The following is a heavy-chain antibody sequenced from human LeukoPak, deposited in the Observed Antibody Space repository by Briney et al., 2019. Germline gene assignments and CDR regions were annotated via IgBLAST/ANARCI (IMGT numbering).Heavy chain of an antibody. Sequence: SETLSLTCTVSGGSISSGSYYWGWIRQPPGKGLEWIGSIYYSGSTYYNPSLKSRVTISVDTSKNQFSLKLSSVTAADTAVYYCARAAGSSSWYDAFDYWGQGTLVTVSS. CDR2: IYYSGST. D-gene: IGHD6-13*01. J-gene: IGHJ4*02. CDR3: ARAAGSSSWYDAFDY. CDR1: GGSISSGSYY. V-gene: IGHV4-39*07.